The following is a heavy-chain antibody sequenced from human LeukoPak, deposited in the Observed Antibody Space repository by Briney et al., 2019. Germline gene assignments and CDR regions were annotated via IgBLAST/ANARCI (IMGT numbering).Heavy chain of an antibody. CDR2: ISSSGRFT. V-gene: IGHV3-21*01. Sequence: GGSLRLSCAASPFTFGYYTMNWVRQAPGKGLEWVSSISSSGRFTHYGDAAKGRFTIFRDNAKNSLYLQMNSLRADDTAVYYCARNSSRWYYFDHWGQGTLVTVSS. CDR3: ARNSSRWYYFDH. D-gene: IGHD6-13*01. J-gene: IGHJ4*02. CDR1: PFTFGYYT.